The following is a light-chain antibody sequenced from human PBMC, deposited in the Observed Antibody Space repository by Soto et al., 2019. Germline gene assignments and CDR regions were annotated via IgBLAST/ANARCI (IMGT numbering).Light chain of an antibody. CDR1: SSNIGSNT. Sequence: QSVLTQPPSAPGTPGQRVTISCSGSSSNIGSNTVNWYQQLPGTAPKLLIYSNNQRPSGVPDRFSGSKSGTSASLAISGLQSEDEADYYCAAWDDSRNGPVVFGGGTKLTVL. CDR2: SNN. J-gene: IGLJ2*01. V-gene: IGLV1-44*01. CDR3: AAWDDSRNGPVV.